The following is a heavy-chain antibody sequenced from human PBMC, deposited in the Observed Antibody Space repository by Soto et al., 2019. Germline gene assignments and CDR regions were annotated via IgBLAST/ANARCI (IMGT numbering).Heavy chain of an antibody. CDR1: GFTFSSYG. D-gene: IGHD3-22*01. Sequence: GGSLRLSCAASGFTFSSYGMHWVRQAPGKGLEWVAGISYDGSNKSYADSVKGRFTISRDNSKNTLYLQMNSLRAEDKAGYYCAKEGYYDSSGYYLDYWGQGTLVTVSS. CDR3: AKEGYYDSSGYYLDY. V-gene: IGHV3-30*18. CDR2: ISYDGSNK. J-gene: IGHJ4*02.